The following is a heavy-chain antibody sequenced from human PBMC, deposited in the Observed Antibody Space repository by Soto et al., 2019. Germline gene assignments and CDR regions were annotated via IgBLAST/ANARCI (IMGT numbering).Heavy chain of an antibody. Sequence: PGGSLRLSCAASGFSFSDYAMTWVRQAPGKGLEWVSVISESGGSTHYAESVRGRFTISRDNSENTLYLRMNSLRDDDTAVYFCAKRSPYSTGWYSPIFDHWRQGALVTVSS. CDR2: ISESGGST. J-gene: IGHJ4*02. D-gene: IGHD6-13*01. CDR3: AKRSPYSTGWYSPIFDH. CDR1: GFSFSDYA. V-gene: IGHV3-23*01.